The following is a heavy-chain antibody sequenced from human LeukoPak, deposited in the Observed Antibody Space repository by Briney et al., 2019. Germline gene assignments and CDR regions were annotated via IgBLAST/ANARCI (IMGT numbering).Heavy chain of an antibody. V-gene: IGHV4-39*01. CDR3: AGPNYYYMDV. CDR2: IYYSGST. Sequence: SETLSLTCTVSGGSISGGSSYWGWIRQPPGKGLEWIGSIYYSGSTYYNPSLKSRVTISVGTSKNQFSLKLSSVTAADTAVYYCAGPNYYYMDVWGKGTTVTVSS. CDR1: GGSISGGSSY. J-gene: IGHJ6*03.